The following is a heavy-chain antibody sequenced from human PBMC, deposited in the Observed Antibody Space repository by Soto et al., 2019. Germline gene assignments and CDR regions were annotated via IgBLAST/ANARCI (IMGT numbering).Heavy chain of an antibody. J-gene: IGHJ6*02. D-gene: IGHD6-19*01. CDR1: GFTFSSYS. Sequence: GGSLRLSCAASGFTFSSYSMNWVRQAPGKGLEWVSYISSSSSTIYYADSVKGRFTISRDNAKNSLYLQMNSLRDEDTAVYYCARGRVPYSSGWYNSDYCYYGMDVWGQGTTVTVSS. V-gene: IGHV3-48*02. CDR2: ISSSSSTI. CDR3: ARGRVPYSSGWYNSDYCYYGMDV.